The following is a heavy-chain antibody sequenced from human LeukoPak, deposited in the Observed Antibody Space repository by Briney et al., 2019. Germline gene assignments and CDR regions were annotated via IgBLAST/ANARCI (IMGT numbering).Heavy chain of an antibody. D-gene: IGHD6-19*01. CDR3: AKDMAWLSPGAFDI. CDR2: ISSSSSTM. Sequence: GGSLRLSCAASGFTFSNFNMNWVRQAPGKGREWVSHISSSSSTMYYIDSVKGRFTISRDNAKNSLYLQMNSLRAEDMALYYCAKDMAWLSPGAFDIWGQGTMVTVSS. J-gene: IGHJ3*02. CDR1: GFTFSNFN. V-gene: IGHV3-48*04.